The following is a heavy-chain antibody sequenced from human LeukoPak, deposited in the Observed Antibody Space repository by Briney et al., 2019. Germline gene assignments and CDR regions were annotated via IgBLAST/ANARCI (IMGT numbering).Heavy chain of an antibody. CDR3: ARGEGYSGSYRADY. CDR1: GYTFTDYY. J-gene: IGHJ4*02. V-gene: IGHV1-2*02. Sequence: ASVKVSCKASGYTFTDYYMHWVRQAPGQGLEWMGWISPNSGGTNYAQKFQGRVTMTRDTSISTAYMELNRLRSDDTALYYCARGEGYSGSYRADYWGQGTLVTVSS. CDR2: ISPNSGGT. D-gene: IGHD1-26*01.